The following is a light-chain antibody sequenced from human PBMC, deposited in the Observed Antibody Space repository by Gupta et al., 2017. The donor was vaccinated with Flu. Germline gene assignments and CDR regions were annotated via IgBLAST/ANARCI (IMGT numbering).Light chain of an antibody. CDR1: SSDVGAYNY. J-gene: IGLJ1*01. V-gene: IGLV2-11*01. Sequence: QSALTQPRSVSGSPGQSVTISCTGTSSDVGAYNYVSWYQQHPGEVPKLMIYDVNKRPSGVPGRFSGSKSGNTASLTISGLQAEEEAEYFCSSVANIDTGVFGGGTKVTVL. CDR2: DVN. CDR3: SSVANIDTGV.